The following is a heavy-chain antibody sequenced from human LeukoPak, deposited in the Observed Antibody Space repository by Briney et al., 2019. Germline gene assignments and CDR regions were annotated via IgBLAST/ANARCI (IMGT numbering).Heavy chain of an antibody. CDR3: ARVTSQSGN. CDR1: GFTFSSYE. J-gene: IGHJ4*02. V-gene: IGHV3-48*03. CDR2: ISSSGSTI. Sequence: GGSLRLSCAASGFTFSSYEMNWVRQAPGKGLEWVSYISSSGSTIYYAGSVKGRFTISRDNAKNSLYLQMNSLRAEDTAVYYCARVTSQSGNWGQGTLVTVSS. D-gene: IGHD1-14*01.